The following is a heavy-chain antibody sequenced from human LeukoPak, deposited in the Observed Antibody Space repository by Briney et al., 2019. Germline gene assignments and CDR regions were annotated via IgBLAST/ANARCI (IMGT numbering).Heavy chain of an antibody. V-gene: IGHV4-39*01. J-gene: IGHJ4*02. D-gene: IGHD3-10*01. CDR1: GGSISSSSYY. Sequence: PSETLSLTCTVSGGSISSSSYYWGWIRQPPGKGLEWLGSIYYSGSTYYNPSLKSRVTISVDTSKNQFSLKLSSVTAADTAVYYCARHLWFGEFPTTPFGYWGQGTLVTVSS. CDR3: ARHLWFGEFPTTPFGY. CDR2: IYYSGST.